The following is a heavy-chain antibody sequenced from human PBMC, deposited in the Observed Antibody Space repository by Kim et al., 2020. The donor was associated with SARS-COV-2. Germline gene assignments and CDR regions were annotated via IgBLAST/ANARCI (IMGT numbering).Heavy chain of an antibody. D-gene: IGHD3-16*02. V-gene: IGHV4-59*08. CDR1: GGSISSYY. CDR3: ARHSIDVWGSYRLHYFDY. Sequence: SETLSLTCTVSGGSISSYYWSWIRQPPGKGLEWIGYIYYSGSTNYNPSLKSRVTISVDTSKNQFSLKLSSVTAADTAVYYCARHSIDVWGSYRLHYFDY. CDR2: IYYSGST. J-gene: IGHJ4*01.